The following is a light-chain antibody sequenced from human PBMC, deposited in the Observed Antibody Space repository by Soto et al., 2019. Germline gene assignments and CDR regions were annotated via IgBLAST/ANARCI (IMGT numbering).Light chain of an antibody. CDR2: DVS. V-gene: IGLV2-14*01. CDR3: NSYTSSSTYV. Sequence: SVLTQPASVSGSPGQSITISCTGTSSDVGGYNYVSWYQQRPGKAPKLMIYDVSNRPSGVSNRFSGSKSGNTASLTISGLQAGDEADYYCNSYTSSSTYVFGTGTKVTVL. CDR1: SSDVGGYNY. J-gene: IGLJ1*01.